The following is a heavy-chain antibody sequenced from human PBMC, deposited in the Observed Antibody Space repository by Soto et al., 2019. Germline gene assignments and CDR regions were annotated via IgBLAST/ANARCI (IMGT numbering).Heavy chain of an antibody. CDR1: GGSISTSRSY. CDR2: IFYSGST. CDR3: ARQPTTGDTDLWFDP. J-gene: IGHJ5*02. Sequence: QLHLLESGPGLVKASETLSLTCSVSGGSISTSRSYWAWIRQPPGKGLEWLANIFYSGSTFYNPSLASRVSVSVDTSKNEFSLKLRSVTAADTAVYYCARQPTTGDTDLWFDPWGQGTLVTVSS. D-gene: IGHD2-21*01. V-gene: IGHV4-39*01.